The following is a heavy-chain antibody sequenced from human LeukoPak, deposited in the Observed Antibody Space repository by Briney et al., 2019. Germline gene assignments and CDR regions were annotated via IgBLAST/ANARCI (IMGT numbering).Heavy chain of an antibody. V-gene: IGHV3-20*01. J-gene: IGHJ3*02. CDR2: INWNGGST. D-gene: IGHD3-9*01. Sequence: RPGGSLRLSCAASGFTFDDYGMSWVRQAPGKGLEWVSGINWNGGSTGYADSVKGRFTISRDNAKNSLYLQMNSLRAEDTALYHCARESYYDTPGAFDIWGQGTMVTVSS. CDR3: ARESYYDTPGAFDI. CDR1: GFTFDDYG.